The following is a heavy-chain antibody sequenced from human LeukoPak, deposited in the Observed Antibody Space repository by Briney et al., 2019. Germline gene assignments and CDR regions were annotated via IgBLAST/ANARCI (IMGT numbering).Heavy chain of an antibody. CDR1: GFTFSSYS. CDR3: ARDLYYDSSGYYPHSYYYGMDV. CDR2: ISSSSSYI. D-gene: IGHD3-22*01. Sequence: GGSLRLSCAASGFTFSSYSMNWVRQAPGKGLEWVSSISSSSSYIYYADSVKGRFTISRDNAKNSLYLQMNSQRAEDTAVYYCARDLYYDSSGYYPHSYYYGMDVWGQGTTVTVSS. V-gene: IGHV3-21*01. J-gene: IGHJ6*02.